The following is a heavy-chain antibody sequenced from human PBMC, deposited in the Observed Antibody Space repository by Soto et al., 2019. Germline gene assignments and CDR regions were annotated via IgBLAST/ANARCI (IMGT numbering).Heavy chain of an antibody. Sequence: QVQLVESGGGVVQPGRSLRLSCTASGFTFDSHTMHWVRQSPGKGLEWVALISFDGSLKYDSDSVKGRFSISRDNSKNTVFLEMNSLRPEDTAVYYCARTYSSSWNYLVYWGQGVQVIVSS. D-gene: IGHD6-13*01. CDR2: ISFDGSLK. J-gene: IGHJ4*02. CDR1: GFTFDSHT. CDR3: ARTYSSSWNYLVY. V-gene: IGHV3-30*04.